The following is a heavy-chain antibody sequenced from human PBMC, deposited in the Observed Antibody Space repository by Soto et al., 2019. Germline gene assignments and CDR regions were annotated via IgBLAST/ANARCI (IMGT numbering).Heavy chain of an antibody. Sequence: GGSLRLSCAASGFTFSSYAMSWVRQAPGKGLEWVSAISGSGGSTYYADSVKGRFTISRDNSKNTLYLQMNSLRAEDTAVYYCAKDLAEEVDTAMPQAIYYYYGMDVWGQGTTVTVSS. CDR3: AKDLAEEVDTAMPQAIYYYYGMDV. CDR2: ISGSGGST. D-gene: IGHD5-18*01. J-gene: IGHJ6*02. CDR1: GFTFSSYA. V-gene: IGHV3-23*01.